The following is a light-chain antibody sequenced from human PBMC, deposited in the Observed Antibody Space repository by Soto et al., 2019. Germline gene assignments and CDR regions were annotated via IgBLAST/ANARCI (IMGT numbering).Light chain of an antibody. J-gene: IGKJ2*01. V-gene: IGKV1-33*01. CDR3: QQYDNPLYT. CDR1: QAISNY. CDR2: DAS. Sequence: DIQMTQSPSSLSASVGDRVTITCQASQAISNYLNWYQQKPGKAPKLLIYDASNLETGVPSRFSGSGSGTDFTFTISSLQPADIATYYCQQYDNPLYTFGQGTKLEIK.